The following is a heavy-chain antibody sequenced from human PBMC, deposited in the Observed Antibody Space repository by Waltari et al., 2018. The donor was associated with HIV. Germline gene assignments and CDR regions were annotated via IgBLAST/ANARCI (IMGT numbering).Heavy chain of an antibody. Sequence: QVQLVESGGGVVQPGRSLRLSCAASGFTFSSYGMHWVRQAPGKGVEWGAVISYDGSNKYYADSVKGRFTISRDNSKNTLYLQMNSLRAEDTAVYYCAKDARFLDLDYYYGMDVWGQGTTVTVSS. CDR2: ISYDGSNK. J-gene: IGHJ6*02. V-gene: IGHV3-30*18. D-gene: IGHD3-3*01. CDR3: AKDARFLDLDYYYGMDV. CDR1: GFTFSSYG.